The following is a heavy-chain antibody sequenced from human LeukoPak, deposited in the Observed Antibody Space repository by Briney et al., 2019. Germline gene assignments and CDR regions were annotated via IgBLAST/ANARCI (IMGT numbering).Heavy chain of an antibody. CDR2: INHSGST. Sequence: SETVSLTCAVYGGSFSGYYWSWIRQPPGKGLEWIGEINHSGSTYYNPSLKSRVTISVDTSKNQFSLKLSSVTAADTAVYYCARGTYYDFWSGYFNWFDPWGQGTLGTVSS. V-gene: IGHV4-34*01. D-gene: IGHD3-3*01. CDR3: ARGTYYDFWSGYFNWFDP. J-gene: IGHJ5*02. CDR1: GGSFSGYY.